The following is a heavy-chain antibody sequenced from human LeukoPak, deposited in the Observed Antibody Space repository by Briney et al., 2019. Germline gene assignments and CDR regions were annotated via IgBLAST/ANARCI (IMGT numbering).Heavy chain of an antibody. CDR1: GGSISSYY. CDR3: ARHNYYNFWNALNWFDP. D-gene: IGHD3-3*01. V-gene: IGHV4-59*08. J-gene: IGHJ5*02. CDR2: IYYSGST. Sequence: SETLSLTCTVSGGSISSYYWSWIRQPPGKGLEWIGYIYYSGSTNYNPSLKSRVTISVDTSKNQFSLRLSSVTAADTAVYYCARHNYYNFWNALNWFDPWGQGTPVTVSS.